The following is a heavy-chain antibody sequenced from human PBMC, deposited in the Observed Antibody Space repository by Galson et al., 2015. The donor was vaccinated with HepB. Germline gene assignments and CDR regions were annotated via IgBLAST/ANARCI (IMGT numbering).Heavy chain of an antibody. CDR3: ARNYFKSGVYVSGGVDAFDI. Sequence: ETLSLTCTVSGGSIRSSLHYWGWIRQPPGQGLEWIGNIFYSGETKYNPSLKSRVTISEDTSKNQLSLRLSSVTAADTAVYFCARNYFKSGVYVSGGVDAFDIWGPGTVVSVSS. V-gene: IGHV4-39*01. CDR2: IFYSGET. J-gene: IGHJ3*02. D-gene: IGHD3-22*01. CDR1: GGSIRSSLHY.